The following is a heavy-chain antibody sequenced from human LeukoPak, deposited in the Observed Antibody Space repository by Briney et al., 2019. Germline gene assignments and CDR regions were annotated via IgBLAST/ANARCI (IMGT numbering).Heavy chain of an antibody. CDR3: AKDGDIVVVVAANRGYDAFDI. V-gene: IGHV3-74*01. J-gene: IGHJ3*02. CDR1: EFTFSNYW. Sequence: GGSLRLSCVTSEFTFSNYWMHWVRQAPGKGLVWISRVKNDESEITYADSVKGRFTISRDNSKNTLYLQMNSLRAEDTAVYYCAKDGDIVVVVAANRGYDAFDIWGQGTMVTVSS. D-gene: IGHD2-15*01. CDR2: VKNDESEI.